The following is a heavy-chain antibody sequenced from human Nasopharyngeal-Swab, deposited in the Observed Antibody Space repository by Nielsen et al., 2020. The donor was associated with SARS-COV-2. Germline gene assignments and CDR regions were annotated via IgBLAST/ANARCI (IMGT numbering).Heavy chain of an antibody. D-gene: IGHD5-12*01. CDR1: GYSFTSYW. Sequence: GALRLSCKGSGYSFTSYWIGWVRQMPGKGLEWMGIIYPGDSDTRYSPSFQGQVTISADKSISTAYLQWSSLKASDTAMYYCARRGYSGYEYYGMDVWGQGTTVTVSS. CDR2: IYPGDSDT. CDR3: ARRGYSGYEYYGMDV. V-gene: IGHV5-51*01. J-gene: IGHJ6*02.